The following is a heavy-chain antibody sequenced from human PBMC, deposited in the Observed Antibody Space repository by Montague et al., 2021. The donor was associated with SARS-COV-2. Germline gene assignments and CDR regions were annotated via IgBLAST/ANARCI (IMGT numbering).Heavy chain of an antibody. CDR2: VHFTGRT. CDR3: AGDRFDFGAGGQGTIDF. CDR1: GDSITNHY. Sequence: SETLSLTCTVSGDSITNHYWSWIRQPAGKGLEWIGRVHFTGRTNFNPFFSSRLTISADTSKNQFSLKLTSVTAADTAIYFCAGDRFDFGAGGQGTIDFWGQGTLVTVSS. D-gene: IGHD4/OR15-4a*01. J-gene: IGHJ4*02. V-gene: IGHV4-4*07.